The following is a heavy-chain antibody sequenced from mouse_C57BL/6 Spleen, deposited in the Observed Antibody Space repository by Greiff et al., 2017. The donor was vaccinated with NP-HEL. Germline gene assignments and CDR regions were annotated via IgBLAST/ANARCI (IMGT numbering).Heavy chain of an antibody. CDR2: IDPSDSYT. Sequence: VQLQQSGAELVMPGASVKLSCKASGYTFTSYWMHWVKQRPGQGLEWIGEIDPSDSYTNYNQKFKGKSTLTVDKSSSTAYMQLSSRTSEDSAVYYCARLRDGPPAWFAYWGQGTLVTVSA. D-gene: IGHD2-3*01. V-gene: IGHV1-69*01. CDR1: GYTFTSYW. CDR3: ARLRDGPPAWFAY. J-gene: IGHJ3*01.